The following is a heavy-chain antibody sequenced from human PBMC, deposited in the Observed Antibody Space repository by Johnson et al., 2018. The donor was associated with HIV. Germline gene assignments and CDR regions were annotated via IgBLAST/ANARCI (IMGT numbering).Heavy chain of an antibody. V-gene: IGHV3-11*04. CDR1: GFTFSDYY. J-gene: IGHJ3*02. Sequence: QMQLVESGGGLVKPGVSLRLSCAASGFTFSDYYMSWIRQAPGKGLEWVSYISSSGSTIYYADSVKGRFTISRDNAKNSLYLQMNSLRAEDTAVYYCARDPSAGEQLDDAFDIWGQGTMVTVSS. D-gene: IGHD6-6*01. CDR3: ARDPSAGEQLDDAFDI. CDR2: ISSSGSTI.